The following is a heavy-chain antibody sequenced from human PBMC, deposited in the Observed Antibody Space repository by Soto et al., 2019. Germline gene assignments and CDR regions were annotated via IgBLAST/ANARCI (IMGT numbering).Heavy chain of an antibody. D-gene: IGHD6-13*01. CDR3: ATRGRAADRSAMDV. CDR1: GYTFTNYY. V-gene: IGHV1-46*01. Sequence: QVQLVQSGAEVREPGASVKVSCKASGYTFTNYYLHWVRQAPGQGLEWMGIINPDGGSRSYAPKFQYRVTMITDKSMGILYMELNNLRSEDTAVYSCATRGRAADRSAMDVWGQGTTVTVSS. J-gene: IGHJ6*02. CDR2: INPDGGSR.